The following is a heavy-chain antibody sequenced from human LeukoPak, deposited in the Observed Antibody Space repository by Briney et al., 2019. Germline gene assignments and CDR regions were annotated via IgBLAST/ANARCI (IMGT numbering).Heavy chain of an antibody. D-gene: IGHD3-3*01. V-gene: IGHV1-2*02. Sequence: ASVKVSCKASGYTFTGYYMHWVRQAPGQGLEWMGWINPNSGGTNYAQKLQGRVTMTTDTSTSTAYMELRSLRSDDTAVYYCARESRTYYDFWSGPLDFDYWGQGTLVTVSS. CDR3: ARESRTYYDFWSGPLDFDY. J-gene: IGHJ4*02. CDR1: GYTFTGYY. CDR2: INPNSGGT.